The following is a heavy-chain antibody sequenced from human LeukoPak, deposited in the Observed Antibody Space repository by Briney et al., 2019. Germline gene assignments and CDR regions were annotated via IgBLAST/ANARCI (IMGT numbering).Heavy chain of an antibody. CDR3: VRDLILVDTPGDDFDY. V-gene: IGHV3-74*01. J-gene: IGHJ4*02. CDR2: INVDGSVK. D-gene: IGHD4-23*01. Sequence: GSLRLSCAASGFTFSNYWMHWVRQVPGKGLVWVSRINVDGSVKSYADSVKGRFTISRDNAENTVSLQMNSLRAEDTAVYYCVRDLILVDTPGDDFDYWGQGTLVTVSS. CDR1: GFTFSNYW.